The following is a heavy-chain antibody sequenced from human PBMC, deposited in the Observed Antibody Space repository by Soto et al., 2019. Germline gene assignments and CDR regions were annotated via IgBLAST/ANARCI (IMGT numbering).Heavy chain of an antibody. CDR2: ISGSGGST. V-gene: IGHV3-23*01. CDR3: AKRKPYCSGGSCSRFYYMDV. Sequence: EVQLLESGGGLVQPGGSLRLSCAASGFTFSSYAMSWVRQAPGKGLEWVSAISGSGGSTYYADSVKGRFTISRDNSKNTLYLQMNSLRAEDTAVYYCAKRKPYCSGGSCSRFYYMDVWGKGTTVTVSS. J-gene: IGHJ6*03. CDR1: GFTFSSYA. D-gene: IGHD2-15*01.